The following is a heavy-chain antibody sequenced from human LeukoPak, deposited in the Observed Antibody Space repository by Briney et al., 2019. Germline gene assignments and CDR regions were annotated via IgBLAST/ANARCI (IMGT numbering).Heavy chain of an antibody. J-gene: IGHJ4*02. D-gene: IGHD3-3*01. V-gene: IGHV3-23*01. CDR1: GFTFSSYA. Sequence: PGGSLRLSCAASGFTFSSYAMSWVRQAPGKGLEWVSAISGSGGSTYYADSVKGRFTISRDNSKNTLYLQMNSLRAEDTAVYYCAKDRAEYYDFWSGYYTGYYFDYWDQGTLVTVSS. CDR3: AKDRAEYYDFWSGYYTGYYFDY. CDR2: ISGSGGST.